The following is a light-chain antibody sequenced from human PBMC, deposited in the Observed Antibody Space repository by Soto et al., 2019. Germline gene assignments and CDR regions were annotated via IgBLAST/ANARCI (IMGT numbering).Light chain of an antibody. CDR1: QSVSSN. CDR3: QQYNNWPPVT. V-gene: IGKV3-15*01. J-gene: IGKJ1*01. CDR2: GAS. Sequence: EIVMTQSPATLSVSPGERATLSCRASQSVSSNLAWYQQKPGQAPRLLIYGASTRATGIPARFSGSGSGTEFTLTISSLQSEDFAVYYWQQYNNWPPVTFGQGTKVDIX.